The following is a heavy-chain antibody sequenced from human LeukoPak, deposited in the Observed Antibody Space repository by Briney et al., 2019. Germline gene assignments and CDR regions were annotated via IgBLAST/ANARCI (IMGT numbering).Heavy chain of an antibody. CDR3: ARDSDSGTSWTTWFDP. D-gene: IGHD1-26*01. V-gene: IGHV1-2*02. CDR1: GYTFTDYY. Sequence: GASVKVSCKSSGYTFTDYYMHWVRQAPGQGLQWMGLINPNSGDTNYAQNFQGRVTITRDTSISTAYMDLSRLRSGDTAVYYCARDSDSGTSWTTWFDPWGQGTLVTVSS. J-gene: IGHJ5*02. CDR2: INPNSGDT.